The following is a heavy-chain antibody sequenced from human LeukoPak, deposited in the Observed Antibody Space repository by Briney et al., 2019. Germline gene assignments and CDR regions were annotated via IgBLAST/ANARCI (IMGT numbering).Heavy chain of an antibody. Sequence: SETLSLTCTVSGGSISSHYWSWIRQPPGKGLEWIGYIYYSGSTNYNPSLKSRVTISVHTSKNQFSLKLSSVTAADTAVYYCASTAAAGSFDYWGQGTLVTVSS. CDR2: IYYSGST. CDR3: ASTAAAGSFDY. V-gene: IGHV4-59*11. J-gene: IGHJ4*02. CDR1: GGSISSHY. D-gene: IGHD6-13*01.